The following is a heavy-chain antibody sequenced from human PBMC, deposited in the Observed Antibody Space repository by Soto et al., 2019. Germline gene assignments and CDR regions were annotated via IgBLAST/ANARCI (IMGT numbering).Heavy chain of an antibody. D-gene: IGHD5-12*01. CDR3: ARDRGGYDRLYYYHGMDV. V-gene: IGHV3-11*06. CDR1: GLTFSDYY. J-gene: IGHJ6*02. Sequence: GGSLRLSCAASGLTFSDYYMSWIRQAPGKGLEYISYISSSSGSTNYADSVKGRFTISRDNAKNSLYLQMSSLRAEDTAVYYCARDRGGYDRLYYYHGMDVWGQGTTVTVSS. CDR2: ISSSSGST.